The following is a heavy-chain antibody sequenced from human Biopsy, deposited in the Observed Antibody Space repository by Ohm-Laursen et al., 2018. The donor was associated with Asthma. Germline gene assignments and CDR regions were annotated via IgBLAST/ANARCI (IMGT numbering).Heavy chain of an antibody. Sequence: PSETLSLTCTVSGGSISSDDYYWSWIRQAPGKGLEWIAYIYSSRDTYYSPSLKSRVSISLDTSKNQFSLRLTSVTAADTAVYYCARDRAMISETWGQGTLVTVSS. V-gene: IGHV4-30-4*01. CDR3: ARDRAMISET. J-gene: IGHJ5*02. D-gene: IGHD3-22*01. CDR2: IYSSRDT. CDR1: GGSISSDDYY.